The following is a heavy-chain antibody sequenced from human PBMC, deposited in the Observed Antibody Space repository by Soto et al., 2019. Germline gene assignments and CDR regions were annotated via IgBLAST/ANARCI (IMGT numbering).Heavy chain of an antibody. CDR3: ARATTFGGIIVRRLGDAFDI. D-gene: IGHD3-16*02. Sequence: EVQLVESGGGLVQPGRSLRLSCAASGFAFDDYAMHWVRQTPGKGLEWVSGISWNSDSRGYAGSVKGRFTISRDNAKNSLYLQMDSLRAEDTALYYCARATTFGGIIVRRLGDAFDIWGQGTLVTVSS. V-gene: IGHV3-9*01. J-gene: IGHJ3*02. CDR1: GFAFDDYA. CDR2: ISWNSDSR.